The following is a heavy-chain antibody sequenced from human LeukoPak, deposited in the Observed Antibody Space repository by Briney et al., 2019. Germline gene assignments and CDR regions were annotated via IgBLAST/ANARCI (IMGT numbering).Heavy chain of an antibody. CDR1: GFTFRNYV. V-gene: IGHV3-30-3*01. CDR3: ARDGPPIQLWLELDY. J-gene: IGHJ4*02. Sequence: GGSLRLSCAASGFTFRNYVIHCVRQAPGKGLEWVAVISYDGSNKYYADSVKGRFTISRDNSKNTLYLQMNSLRAEDTAVYYCARDGPPIQLWLELDYWGQGTLVTVSS. CDR2: ISYDGSNK. D-gene: IGHD5-18*01.